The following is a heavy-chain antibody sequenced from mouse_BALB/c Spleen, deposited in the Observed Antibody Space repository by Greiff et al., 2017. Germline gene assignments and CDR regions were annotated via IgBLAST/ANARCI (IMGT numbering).Heavy chain of an antibody. CDR2: IDPANGNT. CDR3: ARVAWFAY. J-gene: IGHJ3*01. CDR1: GFNIKDTY. V-gene: IGHV14-3*02. Sequence: EVQLQQSGAELVKPGVSVKLSCTASGFNIKDTYMHWVKQRPEQGLEWIGRIDPANGNTKYDPKFQGKATITADTSSNTAYLQLSSLTSEDTAVYYCARVAWFAYWGQGTLVTVAA.